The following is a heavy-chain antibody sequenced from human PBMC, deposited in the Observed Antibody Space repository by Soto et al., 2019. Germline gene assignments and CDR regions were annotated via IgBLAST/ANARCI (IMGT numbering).Heavy chain of an antibody. J-gene: IGHJ4*01. Sequence: GGSLRLSCASSGFTFSSYTMNWVPQAPGKGLEWVSSIRSSSSYTYYADSGKGRLTISRGNAKNSLYLQFNSRRDAATAVYSCASEITGNGSLPSLSYWGKGPMVTVSS. CDR3: ASEITGNGSLPSLSY. CDR1: GFTFSSYT. V-gene: IGHV3-21*01. CDR2: IRSSSSYT. D-gene: IGHD3-10*01.